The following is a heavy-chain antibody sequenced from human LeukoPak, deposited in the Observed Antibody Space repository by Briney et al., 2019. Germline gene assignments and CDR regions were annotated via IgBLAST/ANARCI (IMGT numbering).Heavy chain of an antibody. Sequence: SETLSLTCAVYVGSFSDYYWSWIRQPPGKGLEWIGEINHSGNTSYNPSLKSRVTISVDTSKNQFSLKMTSVTAADTAVYYCARGRGDTSGSRGDAFDIWDQGAMVTVSS. CDR3: ARGRGDTSGSRGDAFDI. CDR1: VGSFSDYY. D-gene: IGHD3-22*01. V-gene: IGHV4-34*01. J-gene: IGHJ3*02. CDR2: INHSGNT.